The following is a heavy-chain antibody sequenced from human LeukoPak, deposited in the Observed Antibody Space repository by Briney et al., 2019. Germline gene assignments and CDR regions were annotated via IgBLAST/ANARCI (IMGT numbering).Heavy chain of an antibody. CDR2: IYYSGST. J-gene: IGHJ4*02. D-gene: IGHD2-2*01. CDR3: ARTYCSSTSCYECDY. Sequence: SETLSLTCTVSGGSISSSSYYWGWIRQPPGKGLEWIGSIYYSGSTYYNPSLKSRVTISVDTSKNQFSLKPSSVTAADTAVYYCARTYCSSTSCYECDYWGQGTLVTVSS. V-gene: IGHV4-39*01. CDR1: GGSISSSSYY.